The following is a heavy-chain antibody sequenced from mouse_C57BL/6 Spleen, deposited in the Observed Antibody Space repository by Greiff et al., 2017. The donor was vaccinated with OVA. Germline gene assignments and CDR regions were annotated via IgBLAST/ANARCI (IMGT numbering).Heavy chain of an antibody. CDR2: INPNNGGT. CDR1: GYTFTDYY. D-gene: IGHD4-1*01. J-gene: IGHJ2*01. CDR3: ARSSNWGFDY. Sequence: EVQLQQSGPELVKPGASVKISCKASGYTFTDYYMNWVKQSPGKSLEWIGDINPNNGGTSYNQKFKGKATLTVDKSSSTAYMKLRSLTSEDSAVYYCARSSNWGFDYWGQGTTLTVSS. V-gene: IGHV1-26*01.